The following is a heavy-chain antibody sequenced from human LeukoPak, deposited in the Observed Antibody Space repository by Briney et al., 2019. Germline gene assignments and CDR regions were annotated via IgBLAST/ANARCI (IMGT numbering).Heavy chain of an antibody. J-gene: IGHJ3*02. CDR1: ADSFSSHY. D-gene: IGHD4-17*01. Sequence: PSETLSRNCAVSADSFSSHYWTWLRQPPGNGLVWIGYISYIGSTNYNPSLKSRITISIDTSKNQFSLKLSSVTAADTVVYYCARDLVTVTKGFEIWGQGTMVSVSS. V-gene: IGHV4-59*11. CDR3: ARDLVTVTKGFEI. CDR2: ISYIGST.